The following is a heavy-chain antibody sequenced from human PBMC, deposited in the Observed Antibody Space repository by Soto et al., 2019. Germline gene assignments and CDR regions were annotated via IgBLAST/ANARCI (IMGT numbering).Heavy chain of an antibody. V-gene: IGHV3-30-3*01. Sequence: PGGSLRLSCVASGFNFGTYAIHWVRQAPGKGLQWVALIAYDGINTYYADSVKGRFTISRDNSKNTLHLQMNSLRPEDTGVYFCARVTPGNNLYYFSGLDVWGQGTSV. CDR3: ARVTPGNNLYYFSGLDV. CDR2: IAYDGINT. CDR1: GFNFGTYA. J-gene: IGHJ6*02. D-gene: IGHD1-1*01.